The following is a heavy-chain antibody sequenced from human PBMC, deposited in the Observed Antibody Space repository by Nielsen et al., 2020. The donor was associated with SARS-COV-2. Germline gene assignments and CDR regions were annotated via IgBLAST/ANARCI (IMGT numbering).Heavy chain of an antibody. CDR1: GFTFSSYS. CDR3: ARDAVTIFGVGKRPMDV. V-gene: IGHV3-48*02. Sequence: GESLKISCAASGFTFSSYSMNWVRQAPGKGLEWVSYISSSSSTIYYADSVKGRFTISRDNAKNSLYLQMNSLRDEDTAVYYCARDAVTIFGVGKRPMDVWGKGTTVTVSS. CDR2: ISSSSSTI. J-gene: IGHJ6*03. D-gene: IGHD3-3*01.